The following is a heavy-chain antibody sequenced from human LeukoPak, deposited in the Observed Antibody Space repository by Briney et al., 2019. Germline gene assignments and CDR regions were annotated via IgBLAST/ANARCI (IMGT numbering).Heavy chain of an antibody. V-gene: IGHV3-30*03. CDR3: TRVNTYYDVDGWFDP. CDR1: GFTFSSYA. Sequence: PGTSLRLSCTAPGFTFSSYAIHWIRQAPGRGLEWVAVISYDSYNKWFAESVKGRFTISRDNSKNTLYLHMNSLRVEDTAVYYCTRVNTYYDVDGWFDPWGQGTLVTVSS. J-gene: IGHJ5*02. D-gene: IGHD3-16*01. CDR2: ISYDSYNK.